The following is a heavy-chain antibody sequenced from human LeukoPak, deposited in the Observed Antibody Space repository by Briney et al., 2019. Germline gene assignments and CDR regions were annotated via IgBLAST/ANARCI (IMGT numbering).Heavy chain of an antibody. CDR2: INWSSKMV. J-gene: IGHJ4*02. CDR3: AKGSLEMATVDFEF. Sequence: GGSLRLSCAASGFNFCDYAMHWVRQAPGKGLEWVSGINWSSKMVAYAASVKGRFTISRDNAKNSLYLQMNSLRTEDTAFYFCAKGSLEMATVDFEFWGQGTLVTVSS. D-gene: IGHD5-24*01. V-gene: IGHV3-9*01. CDR1: GFNFCDYA.